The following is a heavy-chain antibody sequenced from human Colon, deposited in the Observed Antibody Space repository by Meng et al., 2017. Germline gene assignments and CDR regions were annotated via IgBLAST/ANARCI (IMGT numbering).Heavy chain of an antibody. V-gene: IGHV3-23*01. J-gene: IGHJ3*02. CDR3: AKSRGWYYDAFDI. Sequence: GESLKISCAASGFSFSSYGISWVRQAPGKGLGWVAGISGSGGSTYYADSVKGRFTISRDNSKNTLYLQMNSLRAEDTAVYYCAKSRGWYYDAFDIWGQGTMVTVSS. CDR1: GFSFSSYG. D-gene: IGHD6-19*01. CDR2: ISGSGGST.